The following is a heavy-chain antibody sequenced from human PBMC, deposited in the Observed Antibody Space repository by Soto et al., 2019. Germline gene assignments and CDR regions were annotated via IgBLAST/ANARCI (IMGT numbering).Heavy chain of an antibody. D-gene: IGHD6-13*01. V-gene: IGHV1-18*01. CDR1: GGSFNRHT. J-gene: IGHJ4*02. CDR3: ARVRPSSSWYVDY. CDR2: ISAYNGNT. Sequence: QVQLVQSGAEVRKPGSSVRVSCKASGGSFNRHTISWVRQAPGQGLEWMGWISAYNGNTNYAQKLQGRVTMTTDTSTSTAYMELRSLRSDDTAVYYCARVRPSSSWYVDYWGQGTLVTVSS.